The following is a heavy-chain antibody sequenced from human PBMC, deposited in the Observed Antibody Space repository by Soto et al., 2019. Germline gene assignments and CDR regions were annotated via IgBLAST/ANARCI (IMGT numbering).Heavy chain of an antibody. V-gene: IGHV3-74*01. CDR1: GFTFSSYW. D-gene: IGHD3-3*01. Sequence: PGGSLRLSCAASGFTFSSYWMHWVRQAPGKGLVWVSRINSDGSSTSYADSVKGRFTTSRDNAKNTLYLQMNSLRAEDTAVYYCARWDYDFWSGRPTHYYYGMDVWGQGTTVTVSS. CDR2: INSDGSST. J-gene: IGHJ6*02. CDR3: ARWDYDFWSGRPTHYYYGMDV.